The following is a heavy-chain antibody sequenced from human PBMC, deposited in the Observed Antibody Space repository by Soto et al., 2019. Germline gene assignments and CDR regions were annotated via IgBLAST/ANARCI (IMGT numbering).Heavy chain of an antibody. Sequence: EVQLVESGGGLVQPGRSLRLSCAASGFTFDDYAMHWVRQAPGKGLEWVSGISWNSGSIGYADSVKGRFTISRDNAKNSVYLQMNSLRAEDTALYYCAKDPGDYGGYYFDYWGQGTLVTVSS. J-gene: IGHJ4*02. CDR2: ISWNSGSI. D-gene: IGHD4-17*01. CDR3: AKDPGDYGGYYFDY. V-gene: IGHV3-9*01. CDR1: GFTFDDYA.